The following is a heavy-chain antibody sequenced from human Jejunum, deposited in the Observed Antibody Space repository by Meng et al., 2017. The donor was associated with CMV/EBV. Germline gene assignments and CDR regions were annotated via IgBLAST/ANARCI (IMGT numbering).Heavy chain of an antibody. V-gene: IGHV1-2*02. J-gene: IGHJ4*02. D-gene: IGHD2-8*02. CDR1: VYTFTNYY. Sequence: LLWSWVKGKSPGAAAMSSFKASVYTFTNYYIHWVRQAPGQGLEWMGWIGPTSGDTNYAQKFQGRVTMTRDTSINTAYMELSRLTFDDTAVYYCARKMGVYYFDYWGQGTLVTVSS. CDR3: ARKMGVYYFDY. CDR2: IGPTSGDT.